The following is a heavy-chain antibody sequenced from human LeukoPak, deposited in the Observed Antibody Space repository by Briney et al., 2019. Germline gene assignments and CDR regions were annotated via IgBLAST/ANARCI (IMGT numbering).Heavy chain of an antibody. V-gene: IGHV4-59*05. Sequence: PSETLSLTCTVSGGSISSYYWSWIRQPPGEGLEWIGSIYYSGSTYYNPSLKSRVTISVDTSKNQFSLKLSSVTAADTAVYYCARLSPFEELSLISWGQGTLVTVSS. CDR2: IYYSGST. D-gene: IGHD3-16*02. CDR1: GGSISSYY. J-gene: IGHJ5*02. CDR3: ARLSPFEELSLIS.